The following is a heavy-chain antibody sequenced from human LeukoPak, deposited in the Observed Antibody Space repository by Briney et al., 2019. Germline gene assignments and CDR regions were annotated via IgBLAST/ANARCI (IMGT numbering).Heavy chain of an antibody. CDR2: IIPIFGTA. D-gene: IGHD6-19*01. V-gene: IGHV1-69*13. CDR1: GGTFSSYA. CDR3: ARDNGSGWYGFDY. Sequence: SVKVSCKASGGTFSSYAISWVRQAPGQGLEWMGVIIPIFGTANYAQKFQGRVTITADESTSTAYMELSSLRSEDTAVYYCARDNGSGWYGFDYWGQGTLVTVSS. J-gene: IGHJ4*02.